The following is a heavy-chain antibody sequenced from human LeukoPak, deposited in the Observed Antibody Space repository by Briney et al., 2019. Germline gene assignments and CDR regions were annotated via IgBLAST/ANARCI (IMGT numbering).Heavy chain of an antibody. J-gene: IGHJ4*02. CDR3: AVVGDYGACFDY. Sequence: ASVKVSCKASGYTFTSYDINWVRQATGQGLEWMGWMNPNSGNTGYAQKFQGRVTMTRNTSISTAYMELSSLRSEDTAVYYCAVVGDYGACFDYWGQGTLVTVSS. D-gene: IGHD4-17*01. CDR1: GYTFTSYD. V-gene: IGHV1-8*01. CDR2: MNPNSGNT.